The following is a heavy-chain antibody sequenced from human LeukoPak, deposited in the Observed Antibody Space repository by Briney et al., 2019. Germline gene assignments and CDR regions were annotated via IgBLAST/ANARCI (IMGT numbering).Heavy chain of an antibody. CDR2: ISTMSNYI. V-gene: IGHV3-21*04. J-gene: IGHJ3*02. CDR3: ARDKENAFDI. CDR1: GFDFSTYA. Sequence: GGSLRLSCAASGFDFSTYAINWARQAPGKGLEWVSSISTMSNYIFYGDSVKGRFIISRDNAKNSLYLQINSLRAEDTALYHCARDKENAFDIWGQGTMVTVSS.